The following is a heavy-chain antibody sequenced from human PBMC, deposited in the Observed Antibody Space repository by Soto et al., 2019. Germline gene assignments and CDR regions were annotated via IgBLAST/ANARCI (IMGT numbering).Heavy chain of an antibody. Sequence: GGSLRLSCAASGFTFSNHAMEWVRQAPGKGLEWVAVISYDGANYYYADSVKGRFTISRDNSKNTLYLHMNSLRPEDTALYFCAKDRGPGGYYDGSGYLYWGQGTLVTVSS. CDR2: ISYDGANY. CDR1: GFTFSNHA. J-gene: IGHJ4*02. D-gene: IGHD3-22*01. V-gene: IGHV3-30*18. CDR3: AKDRGPGGYYDGSGYLY.